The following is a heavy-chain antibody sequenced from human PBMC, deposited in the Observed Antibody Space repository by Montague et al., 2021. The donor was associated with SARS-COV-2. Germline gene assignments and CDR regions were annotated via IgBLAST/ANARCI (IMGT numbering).Heavy chain of an antibody. CDR2: LNHSGRT. D-gene: IGHD4-11*01. Sequence: WIWELNHSGRTTYNPSLQSRVTISVDTPKNQFSLKLSSVTAADTAVYYCARGVPLTTLDSYYYGMDVWGQGTTVTVSS. V-gene: IGHV4-34*01. J-gene: IGHJ6*02. CDR3: ARGVPLTTLDSYYYGMDV.